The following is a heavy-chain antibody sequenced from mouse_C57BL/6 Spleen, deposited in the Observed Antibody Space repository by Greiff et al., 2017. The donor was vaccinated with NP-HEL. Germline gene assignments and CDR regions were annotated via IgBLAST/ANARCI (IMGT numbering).Heavy chain of an antibody. CDR2: IDPSDSYT. V-gene: IGHV1-50*01. D-gene: IGHD1-1*01. Sequence: QVQLQQPGAELVKPGASVKLSCKASGYTFTSYWMQWVKQRPGQGLEWIGEIDPSDSYTNYNQKFKGKATLTVDTSSSTAYMQLSSLTSEDSEVYYCARYYGPYYAMDYWGQGTSVTVSS. J-gene: IGHJ4*01. CDR3: ARYYGPYYAMDY. CDR1: GYTFTSYW.